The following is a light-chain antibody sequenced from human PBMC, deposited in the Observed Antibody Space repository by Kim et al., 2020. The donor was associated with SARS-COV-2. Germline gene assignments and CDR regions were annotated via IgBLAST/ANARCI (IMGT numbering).Light chain of an antibody. CDR1: SSNIGSNT. V-gene: IGLV1-44*01. CDR3: AAWDGSLNGWV. CDR2: SNN. J-gene: IGLJ3*02. Sequence: QSVLTQPPSASGTPGQRVTISCSGSSSNIGSNTVNWYQQLPGTAPKLLIYSNNQRPSGVPDRFSGSKPGTSASLAISGLQSEDEADYYCAAWDGSLNGWVFGGGTQLTVL.